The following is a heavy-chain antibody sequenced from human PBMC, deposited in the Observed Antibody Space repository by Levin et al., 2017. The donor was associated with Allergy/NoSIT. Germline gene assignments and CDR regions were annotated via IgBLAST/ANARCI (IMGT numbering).Heavy chain of an antibody. Sequence: SETLSLTCTVSGGSTSSSSHYWGWIRQPPGKGLEWIGTMYYSGRTYYNPSLKSRVSLSVDTSKNQFSLKVSSVTAADTAMYYCARHKSAPPDYYYMDVWGEGSTVTVSS. J-gene: IGHJ6*03. V-gene: IGHV4-39*01. CDR1: GGSTSSSSHY. CDR2: MYYSGRT. CDR3: ARHKSAPPDYYYMDV.